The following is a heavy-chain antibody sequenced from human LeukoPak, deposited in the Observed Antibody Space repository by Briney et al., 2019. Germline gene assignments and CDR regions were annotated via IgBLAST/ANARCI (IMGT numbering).Heavy chain of an antibody. CDR2: FDPEDGET. CDR1: GYTLTELS. Sequence: ASVKVSCKVSGYTLTELSMHWVRQAPGKGLEWMGGFDPEDGETIYAQKFQGRVTMTTDTSTSTAYMELRSLRSDDTAVYYCARPGIAAAEDAFDIWGQGTMVTVSS. V-gene: IGHV1-24*01. CDR3: ARPGIAAAEDAFDI. J-gene: IGHJ3*02. D-gene: IGHD6-13*01.